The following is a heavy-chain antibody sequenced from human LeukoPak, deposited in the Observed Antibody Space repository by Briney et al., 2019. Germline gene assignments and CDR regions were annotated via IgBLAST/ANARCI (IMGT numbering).Heavy chain of an antibody. D-gene: IGHD3-22*01. CDR1: GLTFSSYA. V-gene: IGHV3-23*01. Sequence: QPGGSLRLSCAASGLTFSSYALSWVRQAPGKGLEWVSAIGRSGGSTNYADSVKGRFTISRDNSKNTLFLQMNSLRAEDTAVYYCAKPPFSDSSGFANWGHGTLVTVSS. CDR3: AKPPFSDSSGFAN. CDR2: IGRSGGST. J-gene: IGHJ4*01.